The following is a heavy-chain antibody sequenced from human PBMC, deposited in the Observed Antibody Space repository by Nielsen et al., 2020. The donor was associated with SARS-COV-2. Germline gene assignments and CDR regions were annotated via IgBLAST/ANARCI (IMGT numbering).Heavy chain of an antibody. Sequence: WIRQPPGKGLEWVAVMSYDGSNKYYADSVKGRFTISRDNSKNTLYLQMNSLRAEDTAVYYCASVVDYWGQGTLVTVSS. J-gene: IGHJ4*02. CDR2: MSYDGSNK. V-gene: IGHV3-30-3*01. CDR3: ASVVDY. D-gene: IGHD2-21*01.